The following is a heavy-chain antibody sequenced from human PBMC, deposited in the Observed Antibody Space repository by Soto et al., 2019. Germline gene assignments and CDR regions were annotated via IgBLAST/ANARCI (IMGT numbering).Heavy chain of an antibody. J-gene: IGHJ4*02. Sequence: GGSLKLSCTASGFTFSDYAMAWVRQAPGEGLEWVSTISGGSSVTYYGDSVKGRFTISRDNAKKTLFLQLNRLSAEDTATYYCAKVLSKNYYYPFDFWGQGTQVTVSS. D-gene: IGHD3-10*01. CDR2: ISGGSSVT. V-gene: IGHV3-23*01. CDR3: AKVLSKNYYYPFDF. CDR1: GFTFSDYA.